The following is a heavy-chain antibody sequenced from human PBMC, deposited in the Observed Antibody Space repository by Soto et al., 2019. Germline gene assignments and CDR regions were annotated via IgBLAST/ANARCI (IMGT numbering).Heavy chain of an antibody. D-gene: IGHD1-20*01. V-gene: IGHV1-18*04. J-gene: IGHJ6*02. CDR2: ISAYNGST. CDR3: ARDPPITGSLRGTPLMAV. Sequence: ASVKVSCKASGYSFSSYGISWVRQAPGQGLEWMAWISAYNGSTNYGEKFQGRVALTTDASTSTAYMEMRSLTSDDTAIYFCARDPPITGSLRGTPLMAVWGQGTTVTVS. CDR1: GYSFSSYG.